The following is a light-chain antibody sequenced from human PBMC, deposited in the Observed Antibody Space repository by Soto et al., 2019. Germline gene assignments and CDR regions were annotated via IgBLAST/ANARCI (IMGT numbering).Light chain of an antibody. J-gene: IGKJ1*01. Sequence: DIQMNQSPSTPSASVRDRVTLTCRASQSISSWLAWYQQKPGKAPKLLIYDASSLESGVPSRFSGSGSGTEFTLTISSLQPDDFATYYCQQYNSYSGTFGQGTKVDIK. CDR1: QSISSW. V-gene: IGKV1-5*01. CDR2: DAS. CDR3: QQYNSYSGT.